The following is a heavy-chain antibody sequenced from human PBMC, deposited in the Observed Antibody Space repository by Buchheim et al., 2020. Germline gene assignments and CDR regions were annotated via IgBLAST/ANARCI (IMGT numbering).Heavy chain of an antibody. Sequence: QVQLVQSGAEVKKPGASVKVSCKASGYTFTSYYMHWVRQAPGQGLEWMGIINPSGGITSYAQKFQGRVTMTRDTSTSTCYMELGSLRSEDTGVYYCARASCGGRYYYYYGMDVWGQGTT. CDR3: ARASCGGRYYYYYGMDV. CDR1: GYTFTSYY. J-gene: IGHJ6*02. V-gene: IGHV1-46*01. CDR2: INPSGGIT. D-gene: IGHD2-21*01.